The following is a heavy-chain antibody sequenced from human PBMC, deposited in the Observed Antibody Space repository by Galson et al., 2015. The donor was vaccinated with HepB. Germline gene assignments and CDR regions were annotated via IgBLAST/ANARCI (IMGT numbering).Heavy chain of an antibody. CDR3: ARGSALEWLPGYYYYYYMDV. V-gene: IGHV1-8*01. Sequence: SVKVSCKASGYTFTSYDINWVRQATGQGLEWMGWMNPNSGNTGYAQKFQGRVTMTRNTSISTAYMGLSSLRSEDTAVYYCARGSALEWLPGYYYYYYMDVWGKGTTVTVSS. CDR1: GYTFTSYD. J-gene: IGHJ6*03. CDR2: MNPNSGNT. D-gene: IGHD3-3*01.